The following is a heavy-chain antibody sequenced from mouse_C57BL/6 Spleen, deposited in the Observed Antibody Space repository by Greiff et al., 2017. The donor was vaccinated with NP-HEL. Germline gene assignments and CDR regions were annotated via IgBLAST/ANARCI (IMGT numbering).Heavy chain of an antibody. CDR3: ATEGYYGNYDV. J-gene: IGHJ1*03. V-gene: IGHV1-52*01. CDR1: GYTFTSYW. CDR2: IDPSDSET. D-gene: IGHD2-1*01. Sequence: QVQLQQPGAELVRPGSSVKLSCKASGYTFTSYWMHWVKQRPIQGLEWIGNIDPSDSETHYNQKFKDKATLTVDKSSSTAYMQLSSLTSEDSAVYYCATEGYYGNYDVWGTGTTVTVSS.